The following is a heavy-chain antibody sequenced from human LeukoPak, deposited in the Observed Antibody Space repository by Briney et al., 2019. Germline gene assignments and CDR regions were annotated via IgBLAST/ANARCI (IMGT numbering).Heavy chain of an antibody. D-gene: IGHD6-13*01. CDR2: IYHSGST. Sequence: SETLSLTCTVSGYSLSSGYYWGWIRQPPGKGLEWIGSIYHSGSTYYNPSLKSRVTISVDTSKNQFSLKLSSVTAADTAFYYCAREEYSSDWYGHDSWGQGTLVTVSS. CDR1: GYSLSSGYY. V-gene: IGHV4-38-2*02. J-gene: IGHJ4*02. CDR3: AREEYSSDWYGHDS.